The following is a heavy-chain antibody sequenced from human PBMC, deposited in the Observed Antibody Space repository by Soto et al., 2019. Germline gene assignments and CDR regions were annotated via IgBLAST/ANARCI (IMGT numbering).Heavy chain of an antibody. CDR1: GGTFSSDA. D-gene: IGHD5-12*01. CDR2: IIPSFGTG. Sequence: QVQLVQSGAEAKRPGSSVKVSCKASGGTFSSDAISWVRQAPGQGLEWLGGIIPSFGTGNYQQNFQGRLAITADESTSTVYMELSSLTSGDTAVYYCARERGGYNRGDFEFWGQGTLVTVSS. J-gene: IGHJ4*02. CDR3: ARERGGYNRGDFEF. V-gene: IGHV1-69*01.